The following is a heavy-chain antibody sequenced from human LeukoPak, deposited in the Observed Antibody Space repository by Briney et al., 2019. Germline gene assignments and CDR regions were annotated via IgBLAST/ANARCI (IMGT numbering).Heavy chain of an antibody. CDR2: VYYSGST. J-gene: IGHJ4*02. D-gene: IGHD4-17*01. V-gene: IGHV4-59*08. CDR3: ARQGTLYGSPTGFDY. Sequence: SETLSLTCTVSGGSISSYYWNWIRQPPGKGLEWIGYVYYSGSTKYNPSLKSRVAISVDTSKNQFSLKLRSVTAADTAVYYCARQGTLYGSPTGFDYWGQGTLVTVSS. CDR1: GGSISSYY.